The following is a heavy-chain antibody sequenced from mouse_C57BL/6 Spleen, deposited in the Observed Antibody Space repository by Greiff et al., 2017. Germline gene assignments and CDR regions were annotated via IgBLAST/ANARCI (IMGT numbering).Heavy chain of an antibody. CDR3: ARHPYYYGSSYAMDY. CDR1: GFTFSDYY. CDR2: ISNGGGST. D-gene: IGHD1-1*01. J-gene: IGHJ4*01. V-gene: IGHV5-12*01. Sequence: EVKLMESGGGLVQPGGSLKLSCAASGFTFSDYYMYWVRPTPEKRLEWVAYISNGGGSTYYPDTVKGRFTISRDNAKNTLYLQMSRLKSEDTAMYYCARHPYYYGSSYAMDYWGQGTSVTVSS.